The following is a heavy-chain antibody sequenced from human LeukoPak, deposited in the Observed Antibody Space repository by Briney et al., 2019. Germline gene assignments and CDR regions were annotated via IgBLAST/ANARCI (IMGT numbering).Heavy chain of an antibody. CDR1: GGSISSYY. J-gene: IGHJ6*03. V-gene: IGHV4-4*09. CDR3: ASSIAADNYYYNYYMDV. Sequence: SETLSLTCTVSGGSISSYYWSWIRQPPGKGLEWIGYIYTSGSTNYNPSLKSRVTISVDTSKNQFSLKLSSVTAADTAVYYCASSIAADNYYYNYYMDVWGKGTTVTVSS. CDR2: IYTSGST. D-gene: IGHD6-25*01.